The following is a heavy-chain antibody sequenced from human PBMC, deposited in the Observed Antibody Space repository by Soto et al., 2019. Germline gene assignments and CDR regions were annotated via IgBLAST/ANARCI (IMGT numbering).Heavy chain of an antibody. CDR2: IWNDGIKK. CDR1: GFIFSSYG. Sequence: QVQLVESGGGVVQPGRSLRLSCATSGFIFSSYGMHWVRQVPGKGLEWVAVIWNDGIKKNYADPVKGRFTISRDTSKNTLYLEMNSMRAEDTAVDYCARDGEVGLSKYYFDRWGRGTLVTVSS. D-gene: IGHD3-10*01. J-gene: IGHJ2*01. CDR3: ARDGEVGLSKYYFDR. V-gene: IGHV3-33*01.